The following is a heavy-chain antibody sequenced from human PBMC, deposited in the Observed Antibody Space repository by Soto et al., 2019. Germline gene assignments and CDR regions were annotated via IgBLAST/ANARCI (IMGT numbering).Heavy chain of an antibody. D-gene: IGHD2-2*01. CDR2: IIPISGTA. CDR1: GGTFSSYA. V-gene: IGHV1-69*01. CDR3: ARSQGSSTSLEIYYYYYYGMDV. J-gene: IGHJ6*02. Sequence: QVQLVQSGAEVKKPGSSVKVSCKASGGTFSSYAISWVRQAPGQGLEWMGGIIPISGTANYAQKFQGRVTLTADESTSTAHMELGRLRSEDTAGYYCARSQGSSTSLEIYYYYYYGMDVWGQGTTVTVSS.